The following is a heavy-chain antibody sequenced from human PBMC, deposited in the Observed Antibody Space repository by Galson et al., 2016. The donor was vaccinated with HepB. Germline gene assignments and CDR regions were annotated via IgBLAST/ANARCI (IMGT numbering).Heavy chain of an antibody. J-gene: IGHJ4*02. Sequence: SLRLSCAASEFTFSGYNMDWVRQAPGKGLEWVANIKQDGNEKYYVDSVKGRFTISRDNAKNSMYLQMNSLRAEDTAVYYCARKGGIYSPWGYWGQGTLVTVSS. CDR2: IKQDGNEK. CDR3: ARKGGIYSPWGY. CDR1: EFTFSGYN. V-gene: IGHV3-7*03. D-gene: IGHD3-10*01.